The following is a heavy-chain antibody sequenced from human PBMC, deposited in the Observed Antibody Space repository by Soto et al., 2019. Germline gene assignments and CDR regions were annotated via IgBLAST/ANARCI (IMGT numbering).Heavy chain of an antibody. CDR1: GDAMSSNY. CDR3: ARAMGDWGTSYYYYGMDV. J-gene: IGHJ6*02. D-gene: IGHD3-16*01. CDR2: VYYAGAT. V-gene: IGHV4-59*01. Sequence: QVQLQESGPGLVRPSETLSLTCTVSGDAMSSNYWSWIRQPPGKGLEWIGYVYYAGATSYNPSLTGRVTISVDTSKNQFSLKLSSVTAADTAVYYCARAMGDWGTSYYYYGMDVWGQGTTVTVSS.